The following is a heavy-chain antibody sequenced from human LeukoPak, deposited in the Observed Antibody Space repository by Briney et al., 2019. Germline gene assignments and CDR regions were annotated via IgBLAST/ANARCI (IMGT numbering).Heavy chain of an antibody. CDR2: ISGSGGTT. J-gene: IGHJ4*02. D-gene: IGHD6-19*01. V-gene: IGHV3-23*01. CDR1: GFTFSSYA. Sequence: GGSLRLTCAASGFTFSSYAMSWVRQAPGKGLEWVSAISGSGGTTYYADSVKGRFTISRDNSKNTLYLQINSLRAEYTAVYYCAKANAPYSSGFYYFDYWGQGTLVTVSS. CDR3: AKANAPYSSGFYYFDY.